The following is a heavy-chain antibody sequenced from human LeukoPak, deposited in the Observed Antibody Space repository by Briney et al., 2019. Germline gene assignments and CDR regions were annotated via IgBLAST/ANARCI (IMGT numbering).Heavy chain of an antibody. CDR2: IGTSGGRT. CDR3: AKDSIPQLFATDS. J-gene: IGHJ4*02. V-gene: IGHV3-23*01. Sequence: HPGGSLRLCCAASGFSFSSYDMTWVRQAPGKGLEWVSTIGTSGGRTYYADSVKGRFTISRDNSKNTLCLQMNSLRVEDTAVYYCAKDSIPQLFATDSWGQGTLVTVSS. D-gene: IGHD6-13*01. CDR1: GFSFSSYD.